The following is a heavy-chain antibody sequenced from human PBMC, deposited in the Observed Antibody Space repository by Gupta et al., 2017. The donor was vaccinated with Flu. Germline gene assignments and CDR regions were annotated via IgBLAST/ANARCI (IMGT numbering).Heavy chain of an antibody. D-gene: IGHD1-26*01. CDR2: IRSNTDGGTT. J-gene: IGHJ3*02. CDR1: GFTFTYAW. Sequence: ELQRVESGRDLVKPRGSRRLSCPASGFTFTYAWMTWVRQAPGKGLEWVGRIRSNTDGGTTDYATPVKGRFTISRDDSKNTLYLQMNGLKTHDTAVYYCTTDLSGGYSYDIWGPGTRGTVSS. CDR3: TTDLSGGYSYDI. V-gene: IGHV3-15*01.